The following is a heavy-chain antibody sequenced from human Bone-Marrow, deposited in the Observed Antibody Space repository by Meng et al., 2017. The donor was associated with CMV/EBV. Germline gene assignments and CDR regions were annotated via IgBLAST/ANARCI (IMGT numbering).Heavy chain of an antibody. V-gene: IGHV3-11*04. CDR1: GFTFSDYY. Sequence: GESLKISCAASGFTFSDYYMSWIRQAPGKGLECVSYISNGGSTIHYADSVKGRFTISRDNAKNSLYLQMNSLRAEDTAVYYCASHYYYYYGMDVWGQGTTVTVSS. J-gene: IGHJ6*02. CDR3: ASHYYYYYGMDV. CDR2: ISNGGSTI.